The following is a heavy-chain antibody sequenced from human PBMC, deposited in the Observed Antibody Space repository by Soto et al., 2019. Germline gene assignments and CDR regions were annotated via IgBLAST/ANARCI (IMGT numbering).Heavy chain of an antibody. Sequence: PXXTLSLPCTVSGGSLSSYDWSWIRQPPGKGLELIGYIYYSGSTNYNPSLKSRVTISVDTSEKQLSLKLSSVTASYTAVYYCARDMSSSWYLHGMDVWGQGTTVTVSS. J-gene: IGHJ6*02. CDR1: GGSLSSYD. D-gene: IGHD6-13*01. CDR2: IYYSGST. V-gene: IGHV4-59*01. CDR3: ARDMSSSWYLHGMDV.